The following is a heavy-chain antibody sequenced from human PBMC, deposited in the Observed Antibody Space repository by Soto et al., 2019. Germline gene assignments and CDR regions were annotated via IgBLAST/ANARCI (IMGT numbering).Heavy chain of an antibody. D-gene: IGHD3-10*01. CDR1: GGTFGNSA. CDR3: ARSYYGSGSYWFYGMDV. J-gene: IGHJ6*02. Sequence: QEQLVQSGAEVKKPGASVKVSCKASGGTFGNSAISWVRQAPGQGLEWMGGIIPSFATGNSAPEFQGRLTITADKSTTTAYMELSSLRSEDTAVYYCARSYYGSGSYWFYGMDVWGQGTTVTVSS. V-gene: IGHV1-69*06. CDR2: IIPSFATG.